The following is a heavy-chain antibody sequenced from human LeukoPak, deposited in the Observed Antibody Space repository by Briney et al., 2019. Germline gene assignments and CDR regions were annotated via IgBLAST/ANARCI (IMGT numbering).Heavy chain of an antibody. J-gene: IGHJ5*02. V-gene: IGHV3-23*01. CDR2: ISASDGST. CDR3: AKTRHDTSSVPFDP. D-gene: IGHD6-25*01. CDR1: GFTFSSYA. Sequence: PGGSLRLSCAASGFTFSSYAMSWVRQAPGKGLEWVSGISASDGSTSYADSVKGRFNVSRDNSKNTVYLKMNSLRGDDTAVYYCAKTRHDTSSVPFDPWGQGTLVTVSS.